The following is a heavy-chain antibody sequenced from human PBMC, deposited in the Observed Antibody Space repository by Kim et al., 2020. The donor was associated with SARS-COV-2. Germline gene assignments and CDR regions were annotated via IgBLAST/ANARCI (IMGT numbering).Heavy chain of an antibody. J-gene: IGHJ2*01. CDR1: GFNFRNYW. D-gene: IGHD2-15*01. V-gene: IGHV3-74*01. CDR3: ARRNGGSPYWYFDP. CDR2: INSDGSTT. Sequence: GGSLRLSCAASGFNFRNYWMHWVRQAPGKGLVWVSRINSDGSTTSYADSVKGRFTISKDTAKNTLYLQMNSLRAEDTAVYYCARRNGGSPYWYFDPWGRGTLVTVSS.